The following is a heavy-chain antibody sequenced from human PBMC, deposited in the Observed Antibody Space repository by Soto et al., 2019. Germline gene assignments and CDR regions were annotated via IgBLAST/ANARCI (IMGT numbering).Heavy chain of an antibody. CDR1: GGTFSSYA. CDR3: ARGGGGSGAGGVTFYYYGMDV. CDR2: IIPIFGST. Sequence: SVKVSCKASGGTFSSYAISWVRQAPGQGLEWMGGIIPIFGSTSYAQKFQGRVTMTRDTSTSTVYMELSSLRSADTAVYYCARGGGGSGAGGVTFYYYGMDVWGQGTTVTVSS. V-gene: IGHV1-69*05. J-gene: IGHJ6*02. D-gene: IGHD3-10*01.